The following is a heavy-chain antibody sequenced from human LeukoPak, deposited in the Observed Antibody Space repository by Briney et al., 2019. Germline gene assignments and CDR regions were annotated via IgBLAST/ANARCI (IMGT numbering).Heavy chain of an antibody. J-gene: IGHJ5*02. CDR1: GYTFTGYY. V-gene: IGHV1-2*02. CDR3: ARGVGSSWFDP. D-gene: IGHD1-26*01. Sequence: ASVKVSCKASGYTFTGYYMHWVRQAPGQGLEWMGWINPNHGDTNYAQKFQDRVSMTRDTSISTAYMHLSRLISDDTAVYFCARGVGSSWFDPWGQGTLVTVSS. CDR2: INPNHGDT.